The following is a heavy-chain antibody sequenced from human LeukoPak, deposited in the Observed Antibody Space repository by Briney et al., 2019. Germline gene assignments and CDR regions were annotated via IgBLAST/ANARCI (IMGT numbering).Heavy chain of an antibody. CDR2: ISSSGSTI. V-gene: IGHV3-48*04. J-gene: IGHJ5*01. D-gene: IGHD7-27*01. CDR1: GFSFSSYS. CDR3: VREPGAPRGWFDS. Sequence: GGSPRLSCAASGFSFSSYSMNWVRQAPGKGLEWVSYISSSGSTIYYADSVKGRFTISRDNAKNSLYLQMNSLRAEDTAVYYCVREPGAPRGWFDSWGQGTLVTVSS.